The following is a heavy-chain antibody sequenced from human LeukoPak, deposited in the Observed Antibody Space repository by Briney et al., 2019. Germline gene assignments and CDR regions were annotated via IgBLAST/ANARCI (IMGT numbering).Heavy chain of an antibody. CDR3: ARGLGYCSGCSCYPGD. CDR1: GGTFSSYA. CDR2: ISTNAGIP. V-gene: IGHV7-4-1*02. J-gene: IGHJ4*02. Sequence: ASVKVSCKASGGTFSSYAISWVRQAPGQGLEWMGWISTNAGIPTYAQGFTGRFVFSLDTSVSTAYLQITSLEAGDTAVYYCARGLGYCSGCSCYPGDWGQGTLVTVSS. D-gene: IGHD2-15*01.